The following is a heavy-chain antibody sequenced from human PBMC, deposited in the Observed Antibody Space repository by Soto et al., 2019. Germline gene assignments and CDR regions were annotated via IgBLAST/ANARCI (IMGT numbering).Heavy chain of an antibody. CDR2: VSGSGGST. CDR3: ASAIGDYVGFIPPPEWYYFDY. D-gene: IGHD4-17*01. CDR1: GFTFSSYA. J-gene: IGHJ4*02. V-gene: IGHV3-23*01. Sequence: GGSLRLSCAASGFTFSSYAMSWVRQAPGKGLEWVSAVSGSGGSTYYADSVKGRFTISRDNSKNTLYLQMNSLRAEDTAVYYCASAIGDYVGFIPPPEWYYFDYWGQGTLVTVSS.